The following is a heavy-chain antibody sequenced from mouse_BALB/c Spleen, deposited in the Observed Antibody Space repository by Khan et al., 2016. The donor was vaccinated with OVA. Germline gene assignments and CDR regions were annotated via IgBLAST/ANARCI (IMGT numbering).Heavy chain of an antibody. Sequence: QVQLQQSGAELARPGASVKLSCKASGYTFTDYYIDWVKQRTGQGLEWIGEINPGSGNSYYNEKFKGKATLTADKYSNTAFVQLSSLTSDDSAVYFCAREWGAWFAYWGQGTLVTVSA. CDR3: AREWGAWFAY. V-gene: IGHV1-77*01. CDR1: GYTFTDYY. CDR2: INPGSGNS. J-gene: IGHJ3*01.